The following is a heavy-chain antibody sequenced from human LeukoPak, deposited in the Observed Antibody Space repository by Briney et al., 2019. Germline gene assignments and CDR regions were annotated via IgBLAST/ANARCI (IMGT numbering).Heavy chain of an antibody. Sequence: SETLSLTCAVYGGSFSGYYWSWIRQSPGKGLEWIGEIYHSGSTNSNPSLKSRVTISVDTSKNQFSLKLRSVTAADTAVYYCARVKTTMIVATRAFDIWGQGTMVTVSS. J-gene: IGHJ3*02. V-gene: IGHV4-34*01. CDR2: IYHSGST. CDR3: ARVKTTMIVATRAFDI. CDR1: GGSFSGYY. D-gene: IGHD3-22*01.